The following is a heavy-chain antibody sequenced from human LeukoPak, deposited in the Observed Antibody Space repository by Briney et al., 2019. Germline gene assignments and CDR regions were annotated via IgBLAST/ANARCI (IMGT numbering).Heavy chain of an antibody. CDR1: GYTFTGYY. CDR3: ARDVAVEMATIRGYYYYYYMDV. V-gene: IGHV1-2*02. Sequence: ASVKVSCKASGYTFTGYYMHWVRQAPGQGLEWMGWINPNSGGTNCAQKFQGRVTMTRDTSISTAYMELSRLRSDDTAVYYCARDVAVEMATIRGYYYYYYMDVWGKGTTVTVSS. CDR2: INPNSGGT. D-gene: IGHD5-24*01. J-gene: IGHJ6*03.